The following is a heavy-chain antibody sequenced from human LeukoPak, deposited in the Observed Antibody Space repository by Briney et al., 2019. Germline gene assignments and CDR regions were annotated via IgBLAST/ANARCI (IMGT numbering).Heavy chain of an antibody. CDR2: IRYDGSNK. Sequence: GGSLRLSCAASGFTFSSYGMHWVRQAPGKGLEWVAFIRYDGSNKYYADSVKGRFTISRDNSKNTLYLQMNSLRAEDTAVYYCAKDQPTVTTHDVLDYWGQGTLVTVSS. CDR3: AKDQPTVTTHDVLDY. D-gene: IGHD4-11*01. V-gene: IGHV3-30*02. J-gene: IGHJ4*02. CDR1: GFTFSSYG.